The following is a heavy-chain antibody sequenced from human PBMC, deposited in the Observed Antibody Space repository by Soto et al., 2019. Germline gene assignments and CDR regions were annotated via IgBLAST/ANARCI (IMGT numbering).Heavy chain of an antibody. D-gene: IGHD5-18*01. CDR2: IWYDGSNK. CDR1: GFTFSSYG. J-gene: IGHJ4*02. CDR3: AREGYSYGLGPD. V-gene: IGHV3-33*01. Sequence: GGSLRLSCAASGFTFSSYGMHWVRQAPGKGLEWVAVIWYDGSNKYYADSVKGRFTISRDNSKNTLYLQMNSLRAEDTAVYYCAREGYSYGLGPDWGQGTLVTVSS.